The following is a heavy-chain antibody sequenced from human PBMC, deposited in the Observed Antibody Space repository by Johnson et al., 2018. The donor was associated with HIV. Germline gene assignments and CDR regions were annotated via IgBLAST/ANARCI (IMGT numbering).Heavy chain of an antibody. CDR2: IWYDGSNK. J-gene: IGHJ3*02. CDR3: ARAYYTFWSGYDAFDI. D-gene: IGHD3-3*01. CDR1: GFTFSSYG. V-gene: IGHV3-33*03. Sequence: QVQLVESGGGVVQPGGSLRLSCAASGFTFSSYGMHWVRQAPGKGLEWVAVIWYDGSNKYYADSVKGRFTISRDNAKNSLYLQMNSLRAEDTAVYYCARAYYTFWSGYDAFDIWGQGTMVTVSS.